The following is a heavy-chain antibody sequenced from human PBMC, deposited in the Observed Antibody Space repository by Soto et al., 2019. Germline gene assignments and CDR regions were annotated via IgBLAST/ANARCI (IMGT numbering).Heavy chain of an antibody. CDR2: ITSSGTTV. J-gene: IGHJ4*02. CDR3: ARDVYSGYDLGNFDY. CDR1: GFTFSSYS. D-gene: IGHD5-12*01. Sequence: PGGSLRLSCAASGFTFSSYSLNWVRQAPGKGLEWVSYITSSGTTVYYADSVRGRFTISRDNAKNSLYLQMNSLRAEDTAVYYCARDVYSGYDLGNFDYWGQGT. V-gene: IGHV3-48*01.